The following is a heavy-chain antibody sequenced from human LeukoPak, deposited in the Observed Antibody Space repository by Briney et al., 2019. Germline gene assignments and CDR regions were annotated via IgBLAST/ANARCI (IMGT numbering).Heavy chain of an antibody. V-gene: IGHV4-39*07. CDR1: GGSIKSNY. D-gene: IGHD3-22*01. Sequence: KSSETLSLTCTVSGGSIKSNYWSWIRQPPGKGLEWIGSIYYSGSTYYNPSLKSRVTISVDTSKNQFSLKLSSVTAADTAVYYCARWYYDSSGYLRDNYFDYWGQGTLVTVSS. J-gene: IGHJ4*02. CDR3: ARWYYDSSGYLRDNYFDY. CDR2: IYYSGST.